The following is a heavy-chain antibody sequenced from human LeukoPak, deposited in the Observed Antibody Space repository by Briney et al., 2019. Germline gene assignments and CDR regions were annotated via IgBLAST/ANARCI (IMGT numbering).Heavy chain of an antibody. CDR2: IYSSGSA. D-gene: IGHD6-19*01. J-gene: IGHJ5*02. CDR1: GGSIMNHY. V-gene: IGHV4-4*07. CDR3: ARDVRYASGWSTPES. Sequence: SETLSLTCTVSGGSIMNHYWSWIRQPTGKGLEWIGRIYSSGSANYSPSLKNRVSMSIDTSNNHFSLNLTSVTAADTALYFCARDVRYASGWSTPESWGQGTLVTVSS.